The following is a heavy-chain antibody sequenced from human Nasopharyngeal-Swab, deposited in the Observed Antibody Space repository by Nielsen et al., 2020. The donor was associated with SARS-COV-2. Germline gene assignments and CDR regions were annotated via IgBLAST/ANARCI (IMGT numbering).Heavy chain of an antibody. CDR2: IYYSGST. J-gene: IGHJ6*03. D-gene: IGHD3-3*01. V-gene: IGHV4-59*01. Sequence: WIRQGPGQGLEWIGYIYYSGSTNYNPSLKSRVTISVDTSKNQFSLKLSSVTAADTAVYYCARVGGLWSAGFYYYYMDVWGKGTTVTVSS. CDR3: ARVGGLWSAGFYYYYMDV.